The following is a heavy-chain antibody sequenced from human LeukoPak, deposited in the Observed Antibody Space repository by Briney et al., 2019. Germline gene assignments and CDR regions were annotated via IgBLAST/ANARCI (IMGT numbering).Heavy chain of an antibody. J-gene: IGHJ4*02. Sequence: GGSLRLPCAASGFTFSSYSMNWVRQAPGKGLEWVSSISSSSSYIYYADSVKGRFTISRDNAKNSLYLQMNSLRAEDTAVYYCARGRITIFGVVSNWGQGTLVTVSS. CDR3: ARGRITIFGVVSN. V-gene: IGHV3-21*01. D-gene: IGHD3-3*01. CDR1: GFTFSSYS. CDR2: ISSSSSYI.